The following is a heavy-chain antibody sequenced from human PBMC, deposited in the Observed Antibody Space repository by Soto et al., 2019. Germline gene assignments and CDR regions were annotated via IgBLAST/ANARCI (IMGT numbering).Heavy chain of an antibody. CDR2: IYHSGST. CDR3: ARGSKTLDY. V-gene: IGHV4-30-2*01. CDR1: GGSISSGGYS. D-gene: IGHD4-4*01. J-gene: IGHJ4*02. Sequence: PSETLSLTCAVSGGSISSGGYSWSWIRQPPGKGLEWIGYIYHSGSTYYSPSLKGRVTISVDRSKNQFSLKLSSVTAADTAVYYCARGSKTLDYWGQGTLVTVSS.